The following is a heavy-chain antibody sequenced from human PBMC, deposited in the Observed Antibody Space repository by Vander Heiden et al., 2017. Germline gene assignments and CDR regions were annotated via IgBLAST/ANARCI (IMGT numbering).Heavy chain of an antibody. CDR1: GGSIGSGGYY. D-gene: IGHD2-8*02. V-gene: IGHV4-31*03. J-gene: IGHJ4*02. CDR3: ASSGYCTGATCTFDY. CDR2: IYSSGST. Sequence: QVQLQELGPGLVKPAPTLSLTCTVSGGSIGSGGYYWSWIRQHPGKGLEWIGYIYSSGSTYYNPSLKSRVTISVDTSKNQFSLKLTSVTAADTAVYYCASSGYCTGATCTFDYWGQGTLVTVSS.